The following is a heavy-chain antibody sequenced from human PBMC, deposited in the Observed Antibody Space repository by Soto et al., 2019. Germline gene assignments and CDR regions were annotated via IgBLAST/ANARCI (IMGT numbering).Heavy chain of an antibody. CDR1: GYTFTSYG. Sequence: GASVKVSCKASGYTFTSYGISWVRPAPGQGLEWMGWISAYNGNTNYAQKLQGRVTMTTDTSTSTAYMELRSLRSDDTAVYYCARDLSPRQWLVLYYFDYWGQGTLVTVSS. CDR3: ARDLSPRQWLVLYYFDY. V-gene: IGHV1-18*01. CDR2: ISAYNGNT. J-gene: IGHJ4*02. D-gene: IGHD6-19*01.